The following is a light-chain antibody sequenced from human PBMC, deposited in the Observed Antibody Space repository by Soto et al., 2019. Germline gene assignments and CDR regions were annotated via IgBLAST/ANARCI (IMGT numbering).Light chain of an antibody. Sequence: QSALTQPASVSGSPGQSITSSCTGTSRDVGDYNYVSWYQQQAGKAPKLIIHEVSNRPSGVSNRVSGSKSGNTASMTISGLQAEDESDYYCDSYTSSRAYVFGIGTKLTVL. CDR2: EVS. CDR1: SRDVGDYNY. CDR3: DSYTSSRAYV. J-gene: IGLJ1*01. V-gene: IGLV2-14*01.